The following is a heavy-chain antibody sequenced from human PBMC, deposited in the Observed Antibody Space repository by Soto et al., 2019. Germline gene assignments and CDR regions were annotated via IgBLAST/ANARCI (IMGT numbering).Heavy chain of an antibody. CDR1: GFTFSSYG. D-gene: IGHD6-13*01. J-gene: IGHJ4*02. V-gene: IGHV3-30*18. CDR3: AKGFNIAAAGFDY. CDR2: ISYDGSNK. Sequence: GGSLRLSCAASGFTFSSYGMHWVRQAPGKGLEWVAVISYDGSNKYYADSVKGRFTISRDNSKNTLYLQMNSLRAEDTAVYYCAKGFNIAAAGFDYWGRGTLVTVSS.